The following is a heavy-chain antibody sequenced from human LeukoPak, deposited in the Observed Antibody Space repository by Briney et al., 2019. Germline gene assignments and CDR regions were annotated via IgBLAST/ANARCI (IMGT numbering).Heavy chain of an antibody. D-gene: IGHD3-3*01. Sequence: SETLSLTCAVYGGSFSGYYWSWIRQPPGKGLEWIGEINHSGSTNYNPSLKSRVTISVDTSKNQFSLKLSSVTAADTAVYYCASRLRFLEWYAFDIWGQGTMVTVSS. V-gene: IGHV4-34*01. CDR2: INHSGST. CDR3: ASRLRFLEWYAFDI. J-gene: IGHJ3*02. CDR1: GGSFSGYY.